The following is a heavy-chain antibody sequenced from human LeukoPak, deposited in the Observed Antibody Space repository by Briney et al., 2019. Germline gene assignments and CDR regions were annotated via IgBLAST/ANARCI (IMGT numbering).Heavy chain of an antibody. Sequence: SQTLSLTCTVSGGSISSGDYYWSWIRQPPGKGLEWIGYIYYSGSTNYNPSLKSRVTISVDTSKNQFSLKLSSVTAADTAVYYCARDTRLYDAFDIWGQGTMVTVSS. CDR3: ARDTRLYDAFDI. CDR1: GGSISSGDYY. CDR2: IYYSGST. J-gene: IGHJ3*02. V-gene: IGHV4-61*08.